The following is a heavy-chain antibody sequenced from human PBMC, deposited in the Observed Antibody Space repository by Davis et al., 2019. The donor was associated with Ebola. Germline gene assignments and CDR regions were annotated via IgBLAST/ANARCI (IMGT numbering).Heavy chain of an antibody. CDR3: ARERGYTVTQGRFDY. V-gene: IGHV4-34*01. Sequence: GSLRLSSAVYGGSFSGYYWSWIRQPPGKGLEWIGEINHSGSTNYNPSLKSRVTISVDTSKNQFSLKLSSVTAADTAVYYCARERGYTVTQGRFDYWGQGTLVTVSS. D-gene: IGHD4-17*01. CDR2: INHSGST. CDR1: GGSFSGYY. J-gene: IGHJ4*02.